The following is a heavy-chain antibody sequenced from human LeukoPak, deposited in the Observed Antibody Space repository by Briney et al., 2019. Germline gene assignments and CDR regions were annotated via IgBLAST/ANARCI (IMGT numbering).Heavy chain of an antibody. D-gene: IGHD1-26*01. V-gene: IGHV1-69*05. CDR3: ARAQGSYYHYYMDV. J-gene: IGHJ6*03. Sequence: SVKVSCEASRGTFSSYAINWVRQAPGQGLEWMGGIIPIFGTANYAQKFQGRVTMTRDMSTSTVNMELSSLRSEDTAVYYCARAQGSYYHYYMDVWGKGTTVTISS. CDR2: IIPIFGTA. CDR1: RGTFSSYA.